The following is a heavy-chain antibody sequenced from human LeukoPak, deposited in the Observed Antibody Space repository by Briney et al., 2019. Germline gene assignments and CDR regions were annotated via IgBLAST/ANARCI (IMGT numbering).Heavy chain of an antibody. CDR1: GFTFSTYW. CDR3: ARDPYSRSWSYGMDV. D-gene: IGHD6-13*01. J-gene: IGHJ6*02. CDR2: IKEDGSEE. V-gene: IGHV3-7*05. Sequence: GGSLRLSCTASGFTFSTYWMSWVRQTPEKGLEWAANIKEDGSEEVYVDSVKGRFTISRDNAKSSLYLQMNSLRTEDTAVYYCARDPYSRSWSYGMDVWGQGTTVTVSS.